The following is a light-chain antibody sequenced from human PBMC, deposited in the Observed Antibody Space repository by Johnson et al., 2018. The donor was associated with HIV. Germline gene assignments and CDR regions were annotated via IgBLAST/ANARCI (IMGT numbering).Light chain of an antibody. CDR1: NSNIGNNY. V-gene: IGLV1-51*01. CDR3: GTWDSSLSAGGV. CDR2: DNN. J-gene: IGLJ1*01. Sequence: QSVLTQPPSVSAAPGQKVTISCSGTNSNIGNNYVSWYQHLTGTAPKLIIYDNNKRPSGIPDRFSGSKSGTSATLGITGLQTGDEADYYCGTWDSSLSAGGVFGTGTKVTVL.